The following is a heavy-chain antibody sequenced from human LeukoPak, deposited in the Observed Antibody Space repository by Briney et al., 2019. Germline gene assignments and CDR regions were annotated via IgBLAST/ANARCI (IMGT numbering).Heavy chain of an antibody. CDR1: GYSFTTNW. CDR2: IYPGDSDT. V-gene: IGHV5-51*01. J-gene: IGHJ4*02. CDR3: ARGRSYNHDYYFDF. Sequence: GESLKISCKGSGYSFTTNWIGWVRQMPGKGLESMGIIYPGDSDTRYSPSFQGQVTISADKSISTAYLQWSSLKASDTAMYYCARGRSYNHDYYFDFWGQGTLVTVSS. D-gene: IGHD5-24*01.